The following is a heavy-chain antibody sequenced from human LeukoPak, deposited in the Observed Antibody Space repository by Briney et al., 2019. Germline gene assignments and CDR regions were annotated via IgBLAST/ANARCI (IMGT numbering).Heavy chain of an antibody. J-gene: IGHJ5*02. D-gene: IGHD3-10*01. CDR2: IRYDGSNK. CDR1: GFTFSSYG. V-gene: IGHV3-30*02. CDR3: ARGITMVRGVIESNWFDP. Sequence: GGSLRLSCAASGFTFSSYGMHWVRQAPGKGLEWVAFIRYDGSNKYYADSVKGRFTISRDNSKNTLNLQMNSLRAEDTAVYYCARGITMVRGVIESNWFDPWGQGTLVTVSS.